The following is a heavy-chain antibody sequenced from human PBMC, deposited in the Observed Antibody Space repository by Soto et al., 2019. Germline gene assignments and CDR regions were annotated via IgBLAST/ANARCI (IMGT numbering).Heavy chain of an antibody. CDR1: GGSVSSGSYY. J-gene: IGHJ4*02. CDR3: ARVTVTTPPVPTSNFDY. D-gene: IGHD4-17*01. V-gene: IGHV4-61*01. Sequence: SETLSLTCTVSGGSVSSGSYYWSWIRQPPGKGLEWIGYIYYSGSTNYNPSLKSRVTISVDTSKNQFSLKLSSVTAADTAVYYCARVTVTTPPVPTSNFDYWGQGTLVTVSS. CDR2: IYYSGST.